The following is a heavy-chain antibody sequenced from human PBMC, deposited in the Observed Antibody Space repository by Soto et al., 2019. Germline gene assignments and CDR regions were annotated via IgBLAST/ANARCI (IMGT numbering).Heavy chain of an antibody. CDR3: ARGGVGGVTTSDY. V-gene: IGHV1-69*02. CDR1: GGTFSSYT. J-gene: IGHJ4*02. D-gene: IGHD2-8*02. CDR2: IIPILGIA. Sequence: QVQLVQSGAEVKKPGSSVKVSCKASGGTFSSYTISWVRQAPGQGLEWMGRIIPILGIANYAQKFQGRVTITADKSTSTAYMELSSLRCEDTAVYYCARGGVGGVTTSDYWGQGTLVTVSS.